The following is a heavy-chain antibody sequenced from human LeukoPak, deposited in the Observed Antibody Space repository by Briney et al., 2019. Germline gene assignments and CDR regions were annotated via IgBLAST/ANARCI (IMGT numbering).Heavy chain of an antibody. Sequence: SETLSLTCGVRGVSFSGNYWSWIRQAPGKGLEWIGEIYQSKYTTYNPSVRSRGNIWADTYVNQLSHRVTYVTAADPTIYYCARIRCSPGDDSCYNYWGRGTLVTVSS. CDR2: IYQSKYT. CDR3: ARIRCSPGDDSCYNY. J-gene: IGHJ4*02. V-gene: IGHV4-34*01. CDR1: GVSFSGNY. D-gene: IGHD2-21*01.